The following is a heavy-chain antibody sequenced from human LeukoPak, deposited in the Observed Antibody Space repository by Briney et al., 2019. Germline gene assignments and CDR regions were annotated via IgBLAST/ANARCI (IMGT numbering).Heavy chain of an antibody. Sequence: SETLSLTCGVSGGSISSGGYSWSWIRQPPGKGLEWIGYIYHSGSTYYNPSLKSRVTISVDTSKNQFSLKLSSVTAADTAVYYCGRGGKGGNNYFLSVYYPRANYFNYGGREP. D-gene: IGHD3/OR15-3a*01. CDR1: GGSISSGGYS. CDR3: GRGGKGGNNYFLSVYYPRANYFNY. CDR2: IYHSGST. J-gene: IGHJ4*02. V-gene: IGHV4-30-2*01.